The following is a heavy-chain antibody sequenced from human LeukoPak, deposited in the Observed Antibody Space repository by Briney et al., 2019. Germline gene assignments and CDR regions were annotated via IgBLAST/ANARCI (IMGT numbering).Heavy chain of an antibody. J-gene: IGHJ3*02. Sequence: PSETLSLTCTVSGGSISSYYWSWIRQPPGKGLEWIGYIYYSGSTNYNPSLKSRVTISVDTSKNQFSLKLSSVTAADTAVYYCGSLHDYGDYPGDDAFDIWGQGTMVTVSS. CDR1: GGSISSYY. CDR2: IYYSGST. CDR3: GSLHDYGDYPGDDAFDI. D-gene: IGHD4-17*01. V-gene: IGHV4-59*01.